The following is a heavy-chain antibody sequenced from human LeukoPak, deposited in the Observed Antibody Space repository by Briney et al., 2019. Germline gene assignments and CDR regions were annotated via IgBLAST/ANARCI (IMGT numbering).Heavy chain of an antibody. J-gene: IGHJ4*02. D-gene: IGHD1-26*01. V-gene: IGHV3-30*03. CDR1: GFTFSSYS. CDR2: ISYDGSNK. Sequence: PGGSLRLSCVASGFTFSSYSMNWVRQAPGKGLEWVAVISYDGSNKYYADSVKGRFTISRDNSKNTLYLQMNSLRAEDTAVYYCARDKMGATFDYWGQGTLVTVSS. CDR3: ARDKMGATFDY.